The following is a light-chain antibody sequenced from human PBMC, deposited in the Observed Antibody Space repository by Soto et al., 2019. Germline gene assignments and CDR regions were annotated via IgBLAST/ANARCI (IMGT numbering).Light chain of an antibody. V-gene: IGLV1-44*01. CDR2: SNN. CDR3: AAWDDSLNAIYV. Sequence: LTQPPSASGTPGQRVTISCSGSSSNIGSNTVNWYQQLPGTAPKLLIYSNNQRPSGVPDRFSGSKSGTSASLAISGLQSEDEADYYCAAWDDSLNAIYVFGTGTKLTVL. CDR1: SSNIGSNT. J-gene: IGLJ1*01.